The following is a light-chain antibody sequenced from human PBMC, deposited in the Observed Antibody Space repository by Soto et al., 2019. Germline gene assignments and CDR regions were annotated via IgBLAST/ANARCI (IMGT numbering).Light chain of an antibody. CDR2: LGS. CDR1: LSLLHSNGYNC. CDR3: MQALHTPRT. V-gene: IGKV2-28*01. Sequence: DIVMTQSPLSLPVTPGEPASISCRSSLSLLHSNGYNCLDWYLQKPGQSPQLLVYLGSNRASGVPDRFSGIGLGTDFTLKISRVEAEDVGVYYWMQALHTPRTFGQGTKLEIK. J-gene: IGKJ1*01.